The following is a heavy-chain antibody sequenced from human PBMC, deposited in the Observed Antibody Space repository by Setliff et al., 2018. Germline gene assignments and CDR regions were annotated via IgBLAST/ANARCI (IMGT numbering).Heavy chain of an antibody. J-gene: IGHJ4*02. D-gene: IGHD3-22*01. CDR1: AFSFSTYV. Sequence: QPGGSLRLSCAASAFSFSTYVVHWVRQAPGKGLEWVAVMSYDGKKTFYADSVKGRFTISRDTSKNTLYLQMNSLRPEDTAVYYCARDLPDSSGWGHYFDYWGQGTLVTVSS. CDR3: ARDLPDSSGWGHYFDY. V-gene: IGHV3-30*04. CDR2: MSYDGKKT.